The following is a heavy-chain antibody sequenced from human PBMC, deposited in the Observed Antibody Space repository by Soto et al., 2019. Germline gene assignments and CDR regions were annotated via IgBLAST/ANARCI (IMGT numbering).Heavy chain of an antibody. Sequence: PGGSMRLSCAASGFTFSSYSMNWVRQAPGKGLEWVSSISSSSYIYYADSVKGRFTISRDNAKNSLYLQMNSLRAEDTAVYYCARASYYYDSSGYYMPGYYFDYWGQGTLVTVSS. J-gene: IGHJ4*02. D-gene: IGHD3-22*01. V-gene: IGHV3-21*01. CDR2: ISSSSYI. CDR1: GFTFSSYS. CDR3: ARASYYYDSSGYYMPGYYFDY.